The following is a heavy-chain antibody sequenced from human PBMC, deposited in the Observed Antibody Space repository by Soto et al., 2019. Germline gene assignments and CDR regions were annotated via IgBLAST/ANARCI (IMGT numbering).Heavy chain of an antibody. CDR2: ISAHNGNT. D-gene: IGHD1-1*01. CDR3: ARGRYGDY. Sequence: QVHLVQSGAEVKKPGASVKVSCKGSGYIFTTYGITWVRQAPGQGLEWMGWISAHNGNTNYAQKLQGRVTVTRDTSTSSAYMGLSNRKSDDTAVDYWARGRYGDYWGQGALVTVSS. V-gene: IGHV1-18*01. J-gene: IGHJ4*02. CDR1: GYIFTTYG.